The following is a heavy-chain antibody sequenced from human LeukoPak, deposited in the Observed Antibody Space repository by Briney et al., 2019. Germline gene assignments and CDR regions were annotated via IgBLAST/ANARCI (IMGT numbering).Heavy chain of an antibody. CDR2: ISGSGGST. CDR3: AKGPAPYYYDSSGYLGYFDY. Sequence: GGSLRLSCAASGFTFSSYAMSWGRQAPGKGLEWVSAISGSGGSTYYADSVKGRFTISRDNSKNTLYLQKNSLRAEDTAVYYCAKGPAPYYYDSSGYLGYFDYWGQGTLVTVST. V-gene: IGHV3-23*01. J-gene: IGHJ4*02. CDR1: GFTFSSYA. D-gene: IGHD3-22*01.